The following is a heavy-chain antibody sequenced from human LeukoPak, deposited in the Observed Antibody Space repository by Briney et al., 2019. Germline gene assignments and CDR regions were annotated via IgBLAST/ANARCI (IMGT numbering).Heavy chain of an antibody. J-gene: IGHJ4*02. Sequence: SETLSLTCTVSGGSISGYYWSWIRPSAGKGLEWIGRIYSSGTTNYNPSLRSRVSMSVDTSNNQFSLNLDSVTAADSAVYYCAKYTFGSDYFAYWGRGTLVTVSS. CDR2: IYSSGTT. CDR3: AKYTFGSDYFAY. V-gene: IGHV4-4*07. CDR1: GGSISGYY. D-gene: IGHD5-18*01.